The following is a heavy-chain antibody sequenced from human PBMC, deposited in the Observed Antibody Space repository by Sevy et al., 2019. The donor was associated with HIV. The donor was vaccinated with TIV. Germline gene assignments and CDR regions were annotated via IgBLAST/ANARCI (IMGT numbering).Heavy chain of an antibody. CDR2: IKQDGSEK. CDR1: GFTFSRYW. V-gene: IGHV3-7*01. D-gene: IGHD5-12*01. CDR3: ARERDDSSGFGMDV. J-gene: IGHJ6*02. Sequence: GGSLRLSCAASGFTFSRYWMSWVRQAPGKGLEWVANIKQDGSEKYYVDSVKGRFTISRDNAKKSLFLQMNSLSAEDTAVYYCARERDDSSGFGMDVWGQGTTVTVSS.